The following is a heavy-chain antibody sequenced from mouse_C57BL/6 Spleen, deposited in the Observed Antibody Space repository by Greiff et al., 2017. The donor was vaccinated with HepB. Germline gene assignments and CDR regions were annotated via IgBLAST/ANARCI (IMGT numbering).Heavy chain of an antibody. J-gene: IGHJ4*01. CDR1: GYSITSGYY. CDR2: ISYDGSN. CDR3: ARERREGAMDY. V-gene: IGHV3-6*01. Sequence: DVKLQESGPGLVKPSQSLSLTCSVTGYSITSGYYWNWIRQFPGNKLEWMGYISYDGSNNYNPSLKNRISITRDTSKNQFFLKLNSVTTEDTATYYCARERREGAMDYWGQGTSVTVSS.